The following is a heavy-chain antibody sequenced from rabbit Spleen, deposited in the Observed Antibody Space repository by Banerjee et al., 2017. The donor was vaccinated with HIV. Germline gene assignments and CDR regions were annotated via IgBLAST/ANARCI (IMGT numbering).Heavy chain of an antibody. J-gene: IGHJ4*01. CDR3: VRDKASFSGDYGPYYFNL. Sequence: QEHLVESGGGLVQPGGSLKLSCKASGFDFSNYGVSWVRQAPGKGLEWIGYIDPIFGSTYYASWVNGRFSISRENTQNTVSLQVNSLTAADTATYFCVRDKASFSGDYGPYYFNLWGPGTLVTVS. CDR2: IDPIFGST. V-gene: IGHV1S47*01. D-gene: IGHD1-1*01. CDR1: GFDFSNYG.